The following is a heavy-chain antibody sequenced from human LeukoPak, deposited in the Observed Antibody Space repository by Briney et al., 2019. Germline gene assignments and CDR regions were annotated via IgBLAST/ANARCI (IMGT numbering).Heavy chain of an antibody. D-gene: IGHD6-13*01. CDR1: GYTFTSYG. V-gene: IGHV1-18*01. CDR3: ARGRRYSSSWTPIDY. Sequence: ASVTLSCTASGYTFTSYGISWVRHAPGQWLECMWWISAYNGNTNYAQKLQGRVTMTTDTSTSTAYMELRSLRSDDTAVYYCARGRRYSSSWTPIDYWGQGTLVTGSS. CDR2: ISAYNGNT. J-gene: IGHJ4*02.